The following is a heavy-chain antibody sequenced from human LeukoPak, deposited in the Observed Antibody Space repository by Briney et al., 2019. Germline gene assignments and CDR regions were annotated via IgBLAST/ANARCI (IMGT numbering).Heavy chain of an antibody. D-gene: IGHD3-9*01. J-gene: IGHJ4*02. CDR3: ARVSLTGYYTAAYYFDY. CDR1: GFTFSSYA. Sequence: GGSLRLSCAASGFTFSSYAMHWVRQAPGKGLEWVAVISYDGSNKYYADSVKGRFTISRDNSKNTLYLQMNSLRAEDTAVYYCARVSLTGYYTAAYYFDYWGQGTLVTVSS. CDR2: ISYDGSNK. V-gene: IGHV3-30-3*01.